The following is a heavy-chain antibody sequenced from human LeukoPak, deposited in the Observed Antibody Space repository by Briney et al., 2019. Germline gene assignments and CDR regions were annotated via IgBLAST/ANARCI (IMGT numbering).Heavy chain of an antibody. CDR1: GFRFSASD. Sequence: QAGGSLRLSCAASGFRFSASDMHWVRQAPGKGLEWIGRIRSKANSFATMYAASMKGRFTISRDDSKNAAYLQIYSPKTEDTAVYFCSRGDVVRGIITTYFDYWGQGTLVTVSS. D-gene: IGHD3-10*01. J-gene: IGHJ4*02. CDR2: IRSKANSFAT. CDR3: SRGDVVRGIITTYFDY. V-gene: IGHV3-73*01.